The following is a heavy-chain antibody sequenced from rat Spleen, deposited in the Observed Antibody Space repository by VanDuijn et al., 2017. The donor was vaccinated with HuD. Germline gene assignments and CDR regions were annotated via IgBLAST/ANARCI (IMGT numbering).Heavy chain of an antibody. CDR2: ISISGSRT. CDR1: GFTFSDYN. J-gene: IGHJ1*01. CDR3: ARRGYLSNWYFDF. V-gene: IGHV5-7*01. D-gene: IGHD1-11*01. Sequence: EVQLVESGGGLVQPGRSLKLSCAASGFTFSDYNMAWVRQAPRKGLEWVAIISISGSRTSYSDSVKGRFTISRDNAKSSLYLQMNSLKSEDTATYYCARRGYLSNWYFDFWGPGIMVTVSS.